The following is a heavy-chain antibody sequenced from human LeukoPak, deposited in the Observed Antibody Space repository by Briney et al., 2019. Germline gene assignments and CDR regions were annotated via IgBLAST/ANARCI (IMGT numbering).Heavy chain of an antibody. J-gene: IGHJ6*02. Sequence: SETLSLTCTVSGGSISSSSYYWGWIRQPPGKGLEWIGSIYYSGSTYYNPSLKSRVTISVDTSKNQFSLKLSSVTAADTAVYYCARNYDFWSGYYTRPPPLADVWGQGTTVTVSS. V-gene: IGHV4-39*07. CDR2: IYYSGST. D-gene: IGHD3-3*01. CDR1: GGSISSSSYY. CDR3: ARNYDFWSGYYTRPPPLADV.